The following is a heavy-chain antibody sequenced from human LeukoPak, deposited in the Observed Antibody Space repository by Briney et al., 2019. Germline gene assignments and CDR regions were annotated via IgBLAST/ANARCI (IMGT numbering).Heavy chain of an antibody. CDR3: ARVRDPYYYYGLDV. CDR1: GYSFTNYW. CDR2: IYPGDSDS. Sequence: GESLQISCQGSGYSFTNYWIAWVRQMPGKGLEWMGIIYPGDSDSRYSPSFQGQVTISADKSISTAYLQWSSLKASDTAMYFCARVRDPYYYYGLDVWGQGTTVTVSS. V-gene: IGHV5-51*01. J-gene: IGHJ6*02.